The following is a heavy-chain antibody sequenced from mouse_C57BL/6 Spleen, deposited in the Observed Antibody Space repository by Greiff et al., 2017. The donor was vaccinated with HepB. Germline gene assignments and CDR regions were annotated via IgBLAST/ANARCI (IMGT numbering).Heavy chain of an antibody. Sequence: QVQLQQSGPELVKPGASVKISCKASGYSFTSYYIHWVKQRPGQGLEWIGWIYPGSGNTKYNEKFKGKATLTADTSSSTAYMQLSSLASEDSAVYYCASEDYGFDYWGQGTTLTVSS. CDR3: ASEDYGFDY. D-gene: IGHD1-1*02. CDR2: IYPGSGNT. J-gene: IGHJ2*01. CDR1: GYSFTSYY. V-gene: IGHV1-66*01.